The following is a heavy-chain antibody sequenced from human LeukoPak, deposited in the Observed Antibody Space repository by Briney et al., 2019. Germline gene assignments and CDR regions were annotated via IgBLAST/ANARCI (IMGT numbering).Heavy chain of an antibody. CDR3: TTGRHIVVARIDY. Sequence: GGSLRLSCAASGFTFSSVWMSWVRQAPGKGLEWVGRIKSKTDGGTTDYAAPVKGRFSISRDDSKNTLYLQMNSLKTEDTAVYYSTTGRHIVVARIDYWGQGTLVTVSS. D-gene: IGHD2-21*01. CDR1: GFTFSSVW. V-gene: IGHV3-15*01. CDR2: IKSKTDGGTT. J-gene: IGHJ4*02.